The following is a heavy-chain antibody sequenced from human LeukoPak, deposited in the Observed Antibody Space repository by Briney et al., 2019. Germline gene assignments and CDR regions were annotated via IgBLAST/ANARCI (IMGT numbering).Heavy chain of an antibody. CDR2: ISYDGSNK. D-gene: IGHD2-15*01. J-gene: IGHJ4*02. CDR3: ARYCSGGDCYSKALDY. CDR1: GFTFSSYG. V-gene: IGHV3-30*03. Sequence: GGSLRLSCAASGFTFSSYGMHWVRQAPGKGLEWVAVISYDGSNKYYADSVKGRFTISRDNSKNTLYLQMNSLRADDTAVYYCARYCSGGDCYSKALDYWGQGILVTVSS.